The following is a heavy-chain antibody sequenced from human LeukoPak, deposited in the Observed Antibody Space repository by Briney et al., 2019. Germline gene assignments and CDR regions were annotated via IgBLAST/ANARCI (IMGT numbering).Heavy chain of an antibody. CDR3: ARLKRITIFGAGGWFDP. Sequence: SETLSLTCTVSGGSISSSNYYWGWIRQPPGKGLEWIGSIYYSGSTYYNPSLKSRVTISVDTSKNQFSLKLSSVTAADTAVYYCARLKRITIFGAGGWFDPWGQGTLVTVSS. J-gene: IGHJ5*02. D-gene: IGHD3-3*01. V-gene: IGHV4-39*01. CDR1: GGSISSSNYY. CDR2: IYYSGST.